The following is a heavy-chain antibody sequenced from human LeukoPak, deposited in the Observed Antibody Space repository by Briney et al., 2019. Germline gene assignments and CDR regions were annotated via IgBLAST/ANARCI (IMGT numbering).Heavy chain of an antibody. Sequence: GGSLRLSCAASGFTFSSYAMHWVRQAPGKGLEWVAVISYDGSNKYYADSVKGRFTISRDNSKNTLYLQMNSPRAEDTAVYYCAREQDYGGNPPFDYWGQGTLVTVSS. CDR3: AREQDYGGNPPFDY. CDR2: ISYDGSNK. J-gene: IGHJ4*02. V-gene: IGHV3-30*04. CDR1: GFTFSSYA. D-gene: IGHD4-23*01.